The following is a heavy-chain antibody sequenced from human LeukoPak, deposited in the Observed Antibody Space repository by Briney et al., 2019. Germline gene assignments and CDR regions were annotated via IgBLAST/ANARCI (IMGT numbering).Heavy chain of an antibody. Sequence: SETLSLTCAVYGGSFSGYYWSWIRHPAGKGLEWIGRIYNHARVNYNPSLKSRVTMSVDPSKNQVSLKVNSVTAADTAVYYCARESSSHYFYYYMDVWGKGTTVTVSS. J-gene: IGHJ6*03. CDR1: GGSFSGYY. CDR3: ARESSSHYFYYYMDV. V-gene: IGHV4-59*10. D-gene: IGHD6-6*01. CDR2: IYNHARV.